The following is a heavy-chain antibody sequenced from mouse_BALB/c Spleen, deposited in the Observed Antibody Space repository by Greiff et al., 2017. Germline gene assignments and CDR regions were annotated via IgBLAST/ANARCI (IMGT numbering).Heavy chain of an antibody. CDR1: GFTFSSYA. CDR2: ISSGGGT. CDR3: ARADYGSSFYFDY. Sequence: EVKLVESGGGLVKPGGSLKLSCAASGFTFSSYAMSWVRQTPEKRLEWVASISSGGGTYYPDSVYGRFTISTDNARNILYLQMSSLRSEDTAMYYCARADYGSSFYFDYWGQGTTLTVSA. D-gene: IGHD1-1*01. V-gene: IGHV5-6-5*01. J-gene: IGHJ2*01.